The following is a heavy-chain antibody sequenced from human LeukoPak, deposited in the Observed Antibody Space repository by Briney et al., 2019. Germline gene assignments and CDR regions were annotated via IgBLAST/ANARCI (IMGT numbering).Heavy chain of an antibody. J-gene: IGHJ3*02. CDR1: GFTFSSYW. V-gene: IGHV3-74*01. CDR3: AKDADLWQI. Sequence: PGGSLRLSCAASGFTFSSYWMNWVRQAPGKGLVWVSRIASDGSSATYADSVKGRFSISRDNAKNTLYLQMNSLRVEDTAVYYCAKDADLWQIWGQGTMVTVSS. CDR2: IASDGSSA.